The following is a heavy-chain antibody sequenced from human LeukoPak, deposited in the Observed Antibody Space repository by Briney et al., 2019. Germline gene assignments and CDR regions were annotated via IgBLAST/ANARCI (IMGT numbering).Heavy chain of an antibody. Sequence: PGGSLRLSCAASGFTFDNYAMHWVRQPPGKGLEWVSLISLEGGRTYYADSVKGRFTISRDNSNYALYLQMNSLRAEDTAVYYCARTRRGQWLVRGYFDYWGQGTLVTVSS. CDR2: ISLEGGRT. V-gene: IGHV3-43D*03. J-gene: IGHJ4*02. CDR1: GFTFDNYA. CDR3: ARTRRGQWLVRGYFDY. D-gene: IGHD6-19*01.